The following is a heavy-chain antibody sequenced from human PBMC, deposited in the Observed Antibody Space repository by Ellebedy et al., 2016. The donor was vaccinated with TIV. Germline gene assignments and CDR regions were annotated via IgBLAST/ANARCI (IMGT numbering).Heavy chain of an antibody. D-gene: IGHD6-19*01. CDR1: GFTFSSYA. Sequence: GESLKISXAASGFTFSSYAMSWVRQAPGKGLEWVSAISGSGGSTYYADSVKGRFTISRDNSKNTLYLQMNSLRAEDTAVYYCAKGYSSGWYWHDAFDIWGQGTMVTVSS. CDR3: AKGYSSGWYWHDAFDI. V-gene: IGHV3-23*01. CDR2: ISGSGGST. J-gene: IGHJ3*02.